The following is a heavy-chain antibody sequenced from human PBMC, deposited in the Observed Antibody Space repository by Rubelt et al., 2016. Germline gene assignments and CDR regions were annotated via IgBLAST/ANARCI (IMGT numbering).Heavy chain of an antibody. J-gene: IGHJ4*02. CDR1: GFTFSRYA. Sequence: VQLVESGGGVVQPGRSLRLSCAASGFTFSRYAMPWVRQAHGKGLEWVSTINGDGRNTHDANTAKGRFTVLERKSKATLCLQMNRLGAEDTATYYCANERGFCWGQGTLVTVSS. D-gene: IGHD3-10*01. CDR3: ANERGFC. CDR2: INGDGRNT. V-gene: IGHV3-23*04.